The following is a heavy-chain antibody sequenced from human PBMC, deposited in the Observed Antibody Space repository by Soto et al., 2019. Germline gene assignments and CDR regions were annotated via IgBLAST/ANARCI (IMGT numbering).Heavy chain of an antibody. CDR1: GGTFSSYA. V-gene: IGHV1-69*01. CDR3: ARNRGSGYSSGWYSDY. CDR2: IITIFGTA. D-gene: IGHD6-19*01. J-gene: IGHJ4*02. Sequence: QVQLVQSGAEVKKPGSSVKVSCKASGGTFSSYAISWVRQAPGQGLEWMGGIITIFGTANYAQKFQGRVTITADESTSTAYMELSSLRSEDTAVYYCARNRGSGYSSGWYSDYWGQGTLVTVSS.